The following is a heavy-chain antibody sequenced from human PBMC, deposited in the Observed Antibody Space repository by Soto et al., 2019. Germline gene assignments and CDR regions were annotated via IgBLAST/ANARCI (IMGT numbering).Heavy chain of an antibody. CDR2: IYSDGGGGTT. CDR1: GLTVSYNY. Sequence: GGSLRLSCAASGLTVSYNYMSWVRQAPGKGLEWVSVIYSDGGGGTTYYADSVKGRFTISRDNSRNTLYLQMNRLRAEDTAVYYCARDPGYHYGFDIWGHGTSVTVSS. D-gene: IGHD5-18*01. V-gene: IGHV3-53*01. J-gene: IGHJ3*02. CDR3: ARDPGYHYGFDI.